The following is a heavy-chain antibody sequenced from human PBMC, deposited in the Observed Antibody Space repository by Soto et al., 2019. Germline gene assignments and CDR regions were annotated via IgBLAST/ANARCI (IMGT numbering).Heavy chain of an antibody. CDR3: ARGVDYYYGMDG. D-gene: IGHD3-10*01. CDR2: IYYSGST. V-gene: IGHV4-59*01. CDR1: GGSISSYY. J-gene: IGHJ6*02. Sequence: LSLTCTVSGGSISSYYWSWIRQPPGKGLEWIGYIYYSGSTNYNPSLKSRVTISVDTSKNQFSLKLSSVTTADTAVYYCARGVDYYYGMDGWGQGTTVTVYS.